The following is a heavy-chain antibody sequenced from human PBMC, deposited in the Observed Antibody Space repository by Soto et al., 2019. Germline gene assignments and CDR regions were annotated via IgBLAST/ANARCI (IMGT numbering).Heavy chain of an antibody. J-gene: IGHJ3*02. Sequence: PGGSLRLSCAASGFTFSSYAMHWVRQAPGKGLEWVAVISYDGSNKYYADSVKGRFTISRDNSKNTLYLQMNSLRAEDTAVYYCARVRADTMVRGVNAFDIWGQGTPVTVSS. CDR1: GFTFSSYA. CDR2: ISYDGSNK. V-gene: IGHV3-30-3*01. CDR3: ARVRADTMVRGVNAFDI. D-gene: IGHD3-10*01.